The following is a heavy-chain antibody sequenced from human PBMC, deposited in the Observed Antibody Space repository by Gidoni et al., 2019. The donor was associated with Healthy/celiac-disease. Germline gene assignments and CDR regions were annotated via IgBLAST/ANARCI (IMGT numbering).Heavy chain of an antibody. CDR2: SSGSGGST. V-gene: IGHV3-23*04. D-gene: IGHD3-22*01. Sequence: EVQLVESGGGVVQPGGSMRLSCAAYGLTSSSYAMSCVRQAPGKGLEWVSASSGSGGSTYYADSVKGRFTISRDNSKNTLYLQLNILRADDTAVYYCAKDRAFGSTYYYDSSGYEGAFDIWGQGTMVTVSS. CDR3: AKDRAFGSTYYYDSSGYEGAFDI. CDR1: GLTSSSYA. J-gene: IGHJ3*02.